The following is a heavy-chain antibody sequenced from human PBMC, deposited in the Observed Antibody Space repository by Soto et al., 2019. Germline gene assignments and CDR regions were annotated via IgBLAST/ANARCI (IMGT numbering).Heavy chain of an antibody. Sequence: GGSLRLSCAASGFTFSSYAMSWVRQAPGKGLELFSAISGSGGSTYYADSVKGRFTISRDNSKNTLYLQMNSLRAEDTAVYYCAKLPSVGFWSGYYSYYFDYWGRGTLVTVSS. V-gene: IGHV3-23*01. CDR2: ISGSGGST. D-gene: IGHD3-3*01. CDR3: AKLPSVGFWSGYYSYYFDY. J-gene: IGHJ4*02. CDR1: GFTFSSYA.